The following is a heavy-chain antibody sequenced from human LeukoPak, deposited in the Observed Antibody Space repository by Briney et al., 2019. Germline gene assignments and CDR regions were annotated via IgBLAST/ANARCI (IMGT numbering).Heavy chain of an antibody. V-gene: IGHV1-69*06. Sequence: SVAVSCKASGGTVSSYAISWVRQAPGQGLKWMGGIIPIFGTANYAQKFQGRVTITADKSTSTAYMELSSLRSEDTAVYYCARDVRDIVVVPAAHPNWFDPWGQGTLVTVSS. CDR1: GGTVSSYA. J-gene: IGHJ5*02. CDR3: ARDVRDIVVVPAAHPNWFDP. CDR2: IIPIFGTA. D-gene: IGHD2-2*01.